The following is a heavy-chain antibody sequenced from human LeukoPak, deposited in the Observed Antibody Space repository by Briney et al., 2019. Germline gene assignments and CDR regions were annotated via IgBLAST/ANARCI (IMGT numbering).Heavy chain of an antibody. D-gene: IGHD3-22*01. CDR3: AKDIFPGFYYDSSGFFDY. Sequence: GGSLRLSCAASGFTFSSYGMHWVRQAPGKGLEWVAVIWYDGSNKYYADSVKGRFTSSRDNSKNTLYLQMNSLRAEDTAVYYCAKDIFPGFYYDSSGFFDYWGQGTLVTVSS. V-gene: IGHV3-33*06. J-gene: IGHJ4*02. CDR2: IWYDGSNK. CDR1: GFTFSSYG.